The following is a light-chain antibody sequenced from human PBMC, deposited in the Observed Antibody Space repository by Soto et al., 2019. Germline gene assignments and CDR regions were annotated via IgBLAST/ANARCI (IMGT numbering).Light chain of an antibody. V-gene: IGKV3-20*01. CDR2: DAS. CDR3: HHYGYGADT. CDR1: ETIASNY. Sequence: EVILTQSPRTLSLSRMGRATLSCMARETIASNYLAWYPQQPGQAPRPPIFDASSRATGIPDRFSGSGSETEFSLTISRLEPEDSAVYFCHHYGYGADTFGQGTKLEI. J-gene: IGKJ2*01.